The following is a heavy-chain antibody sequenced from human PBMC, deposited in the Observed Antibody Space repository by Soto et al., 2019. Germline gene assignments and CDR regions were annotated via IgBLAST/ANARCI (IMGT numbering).Heavy chain of an antibody. CDR2: IIPIFGTA. J-gene: IGHJ5*02. CDR3: ARVYCISTSCYAHRLTYWFDP. Sequence: SVKVSCKASGGTFSSYAISWVRQAPGQGHEWMGGIIPIFGTANYAQKFQGRVTITADESTSTAYMKLSSLRSEDTAVYYCARVYCISTSCYAHRLTYWFDPWGQGTLVTVSS. CDR1: GGTFSSYA. V-gene: IGHV1-69*13. D-gene: IGHD2-2*01.